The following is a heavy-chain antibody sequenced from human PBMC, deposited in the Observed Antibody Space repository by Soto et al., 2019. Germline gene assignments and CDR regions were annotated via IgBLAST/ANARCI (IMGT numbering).Heavy chain of an antibody. Sequence: SETLSVTSAACGDSICSSKLWSWVRPPPGKGLEWIGEIYHSGSTNYNPSLKSRVTISVDKSKNQFSLKLSSVTAADTAVYYCAREPGDIVVVVAAYRDAFDIWGQATMVTVS. CDR3: AREPGDIVVVVAAYRDAFDI. CDR1: GDSICSSKL. V-gene: IGHV4-4*02. J-gene: IGHJ3*02. D-gene: IGHD2-15*01. CDR2: IYHSGST.